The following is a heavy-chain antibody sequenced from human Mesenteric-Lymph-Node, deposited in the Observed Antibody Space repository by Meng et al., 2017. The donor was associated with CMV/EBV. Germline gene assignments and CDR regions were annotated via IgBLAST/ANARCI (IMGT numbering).Heavy chain of an antibody. D-gene: IGHD2-8*01. CDR3: ARDRVMTLFDY. V-gene: IGHV3-21*01. CDR2: ISSSSSYI. CDR1: GFTFSSYS. Sequence: GESLKISCAASGFTFSSYSMNWVRQAPGKGLEWVSSISSSSSYIYYADSVKGRFTISRDNAKNSLYLQMNSLRAEDTAVYYCARDRVMTLFDYWGQGTLVTVSS. J-gene: IGHJ4*02.